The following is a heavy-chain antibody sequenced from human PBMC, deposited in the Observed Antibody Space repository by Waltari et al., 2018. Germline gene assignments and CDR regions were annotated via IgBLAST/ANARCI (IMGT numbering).Heavy chain of an antibody. CDR3: AKKDGPRNYNAGSGPFDY. Sequence: EVQLLESGGGLVQPGGSLRLSCAASGFSFSTYAMTRVRQAAGRGVVWGCGISGSGDLTNHADSGKVRFSISRDNSKKTLYVQKHSQRAEATAVDYCAKKDGPRNYNAGSGPFDYWGQGLLVTVS. D-gene: IGHD3-22*01. J-gene: IGHJ4*02. CDR1: GFSFSTYA. CDR2: ISGSGDLT. V-gene: IGHV3-23*01.